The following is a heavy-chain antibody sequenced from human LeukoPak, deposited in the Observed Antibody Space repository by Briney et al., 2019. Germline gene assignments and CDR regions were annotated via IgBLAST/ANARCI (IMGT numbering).Heavy chain of an antibody. CDR2: INHSGST. V-gene: IGHV4-34*01. J-gene: IGHJ6*03. Sequence: SETLSLTCAVYGGSFSGYYWSWIRQPPGKGLEWIGEINHSGSTNYNPSLKSRVTISVDTSKNQFSLKLSSVTAADTAVYYCARLYSNTREYYYYYYYMDVWGKGTTVTVSS. CDR1: GGSFSGYY. D-gene: IGHD4-11*01. CDR3: ARLYSNTREYYYYYYYMDV.